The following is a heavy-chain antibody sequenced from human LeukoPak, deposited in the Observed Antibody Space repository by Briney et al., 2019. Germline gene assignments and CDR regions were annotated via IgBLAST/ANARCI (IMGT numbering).Heavy chain of an antibody. D-gene: IGHD5-12*01. Sequence: GGSLRLSCAASGFTFSSYWMHWVRQAPGKGLVWVSRINSDGSSTSYADSVKGRFTMSRENAKNTLYLQMNSLRAEDTAVYYCAREEYSGYDLGYWGQGTLVTVSS. V-gene: IGHV3-74*01. CDR3: AREEYSGYDLGY. J-gene: IGHJ4*02. CDR1: GFTFSSYW. CDR2: INSDGSST.